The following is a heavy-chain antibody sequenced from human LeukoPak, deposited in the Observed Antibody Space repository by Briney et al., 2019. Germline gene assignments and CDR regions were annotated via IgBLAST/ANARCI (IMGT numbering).Heavy chain of an antibody. CDR3: ASLYGDYGPGRFDY. Sequence: SETLSLTCAVSGYSISSGYYWGWIRQPPGKGLEWIGSIYHSGSTYYNPSLKSRVTISVDTSKNQFSLKLSSVTAADTAVYYRASLYGDYGPGRFDYWGQGTLVTVSS. J-gene: IGHJ4*02. CDR2: IYHSGST. V-gene: IGHV4-38-2*01. CDR1: GYSISSGYY. D-gene: IGHD4-17*01.